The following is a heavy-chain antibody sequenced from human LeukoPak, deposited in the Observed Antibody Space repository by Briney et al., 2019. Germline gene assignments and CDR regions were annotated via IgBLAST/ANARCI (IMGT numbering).Heavy chain of an antibody. V-gene: IGHV4-30-2*01. CDR3: ARGTTRDFDY. J-gene: IGHJ4*02. Sequence: SETLSLTCTVSGGSISSGGYYWSWIRQPPGKGLEWIGYIYHSGSTYYNPSLKSRVTISVDTSKNQFSLKLSSVTAADTAVYYCARGTTRDFDYWGQGTLVTVSS. CDR1: GGSISSGGYY. D-gene: IGHD1/OR15-1a*01. CDR2: IYHSGST.